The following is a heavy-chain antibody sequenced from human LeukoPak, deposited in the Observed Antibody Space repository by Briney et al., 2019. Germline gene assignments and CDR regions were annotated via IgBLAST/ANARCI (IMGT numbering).Heavy chain of an antibody. CDR1: GFTFSSYA. J-gene: IGHJ4*02. Sequence: GGSLRLSCAAPGFTFSSYAMSWVRQAPGKGLEWVSAISGSGGSTYYADSVKGRFTISRDNSKNTLYLQMNSLRAEDTAVYYCAKKLSSEFYFDYWGQGTLVTVSS. D-gene: IGHD3-22*01. V-gene: IGHV3-23*01. CDR3: AKKLSSEFYFDY. CDR2: ISGSGGST.